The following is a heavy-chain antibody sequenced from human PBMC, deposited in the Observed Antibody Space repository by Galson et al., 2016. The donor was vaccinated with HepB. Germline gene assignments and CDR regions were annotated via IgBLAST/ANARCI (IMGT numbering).Heavy chain of an antibody. CDR2: ISHDGSNK. CDR3: ASGGSVSMTTVTIFAY. D-gene: IGHD4-17*01. V-gene: IGHV3-30-3*01. Sequence: SLRLSCAASGFTFSGYAMHWVRQAPGKGLEWVAVISHDGSNKYYADSVKGRFTISRDNSKNTLYLQMNSLRAEDTAVYYCASGGSVSMTTVTIFAYWGQGTLVTVSS. CDR1: GFTFSGYA. J-gene: IGHJ4*02.